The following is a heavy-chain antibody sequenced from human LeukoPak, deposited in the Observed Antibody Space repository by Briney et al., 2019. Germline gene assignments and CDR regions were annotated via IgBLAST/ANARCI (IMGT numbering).Heavy chain of an antibody. J-gene: IGHJ4*02. Sequence: GTSLRLSCAASGFTFTNYGMHWVRQAPGKGLEWVALITYDGYYKYYSDSVKGRFTISSDTSKNTLYLQMNSLRAEDTAVYYCARDQDYAFDYWGQGTLVTVSS. CDR2: ITYDGYYK. CDR1: GFTFTNYG. CDR3: ARDQDYAFDY. V-gene: IGHV3-30*03. D-gene: IGHD4-17*01.